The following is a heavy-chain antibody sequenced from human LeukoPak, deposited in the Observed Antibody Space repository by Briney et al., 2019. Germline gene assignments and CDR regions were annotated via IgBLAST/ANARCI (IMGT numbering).Heavy chain of an antibody. CDR3: ARVYTSWSFDY. CDR1: GFTFSSYE. Sequence: PGGSLRLSCEASGFTFSSYEMNWVRQAPGKGLEWVGYVYYSGNTNYNPSLKSRVTISVDTSKNQFSLRLTSVTAADTAVYYCARVYTSWSFDYWGQGTLVTVSS. D-gene: IGHD2-2*02. V-gene: IGHV4-59*01. J-gene: IGHJ4*02. CDR2: VYYSGNT.